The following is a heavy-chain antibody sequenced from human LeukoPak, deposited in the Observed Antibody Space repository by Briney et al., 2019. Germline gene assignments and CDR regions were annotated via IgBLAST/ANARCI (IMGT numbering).Heavy chain of an antibody. Sequence: SETLSLTCTVSGGSISSYYWSCIRQPPGKGPEWIGYINNSGSSNYNPSLKSRVTISADTSKNQFSLKLSSVTAADTAVYFCARATTVTPYYFDQWGQGTLVTVSS. CDR2: INNSGSS. J-gene: IGHJ4*02. CDR3: ARATTVTPYYFDQ. CDR1: GGSISSYY. V-gene: IGHV4-59*08. D-gene: IGHD4-17*01.